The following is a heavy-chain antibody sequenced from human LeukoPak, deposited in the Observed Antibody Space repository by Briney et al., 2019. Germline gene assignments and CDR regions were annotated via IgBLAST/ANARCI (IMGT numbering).Heavy chain of an antibody. CDR1: GGSFSGYY. D-gene: IGHD3-3*01. CDR3: ARGRGLDYGFWSGYYPVFDY. Sequence: SETLSLTCAVYGGSFSGYYWSWIRQPPGKGLEWIGEINHSGSTNYNPSLKSRVTISVDTSKNQFSLKLSSVTAADTAVYYCARGRGLDYGFWSGYYPVFDYWGQGTLVTVSS. V-gene: IGHV4-34*01. CDR2: INHSGST. J-gene: IGHJ4*02.